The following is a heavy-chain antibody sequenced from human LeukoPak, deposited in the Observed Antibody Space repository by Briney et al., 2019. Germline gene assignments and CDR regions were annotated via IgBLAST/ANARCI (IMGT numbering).Heavy chain of an antibody. V-gene: IGHV3-7*01. Sequence: PGGSLRLSCVGSGFTFSKFWLTWFGKAPGKGLEWVANIKEDGSQIYYVDSVRGRFTISRDNAKNSVYLQMNSLRAEDTAVYYCAGSSGWLFDYWGQGSLVAVSS. CDR1: GFTFSKFW. D-gene: IGHD6-19*01. J-gene: IGHJ4*02. CDR2: IKEDGSQI. CDR3: AGSSGWLFDY.